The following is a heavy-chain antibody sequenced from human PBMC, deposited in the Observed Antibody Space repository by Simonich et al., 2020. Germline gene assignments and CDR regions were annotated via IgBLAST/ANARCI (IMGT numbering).Heavy chain of an antibody. V-gene: IGHV1-2*02. CDR3: ARWPSIPASYGSGSYFDY. J-gene: IGHJ4*02. Sequence: QVQLVQSGAEVKKPGASVKVSCKASGYTFTGYYMHWVRQAPGQGLEGSGWINPNSGGTNYAQKFQGRVTMARATSISTAYMELSRLRSDDTAVYYCARWPSIPASYGSGSYFDYWGQGTLVTVSS. CDR2: INPNSGGT. D-gene: IGHD3-10*01. CDR1: GYTFTGYY.